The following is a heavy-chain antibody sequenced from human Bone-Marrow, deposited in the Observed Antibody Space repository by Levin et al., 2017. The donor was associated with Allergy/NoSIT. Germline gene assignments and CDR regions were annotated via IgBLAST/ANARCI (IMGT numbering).Heavy chain of an antibody. Sequence: LSLTCAASGFTFNNYAMHWVRQAPGKGLEWVAFISYDGSNQYYADSVKGRFTISRDNSKNTLYLQMTSLRPEDTTVYYCARDASPYCSSISCYPHWFDPWGQGTLVTVSS. D-gene: IGHD2-2*01. V-gene: IGHV3-30-3*01. CDR3: ARDASPYCSSISCYPHWFDP. J-gene: IGHJ5*02. CDR2: ISYDGSNQ. CDR1: GFTFNNYA.